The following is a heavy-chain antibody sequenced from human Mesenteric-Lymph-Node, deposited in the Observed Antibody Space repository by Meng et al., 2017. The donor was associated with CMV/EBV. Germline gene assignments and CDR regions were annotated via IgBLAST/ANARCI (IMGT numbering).Heavy chain of an antibody. CDR3: ARHHYCSSTSCYGGRDY. CDR2: INHSGST. V-gene: IGHV4-34*01. Sequence: GSLRLSCAVYGGSFSDYYWTWIRQPPGKGLEWIGEINHSGSTNYNPSLKSRVIMSVDTSKNQFSLKLSSVTAADTAVYYCARHHYCSSTSCYGGRDYWGQGTLVTVSS. J-gene: IGHJ4*02. CDR1: GGSFSDYY. D-gene: IGHD2-2*01.